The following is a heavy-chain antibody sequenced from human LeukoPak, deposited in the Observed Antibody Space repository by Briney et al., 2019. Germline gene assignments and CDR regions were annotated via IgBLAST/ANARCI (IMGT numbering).Heavy chain of an antibody. J-gene: IGHJ4*02. Sequence: GGSLRLSCAASGFTFTNYWMSWVRQAPGKGPEWVANVKEDGTTKQYVDSVKGRFTISRDNAKNSLYLQMDSLRAEDTAVYYCVSQEVVPHWGQGTLVSVSS. CDR1: GFTFTNYW. D-gene: IGHD2-15*01. CDR3: VSQEVVPH. V-gene: IGHV3-7*01. CDR2: VKEDGTTK.